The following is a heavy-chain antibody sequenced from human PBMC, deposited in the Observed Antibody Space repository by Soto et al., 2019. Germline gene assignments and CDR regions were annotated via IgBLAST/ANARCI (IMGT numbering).Heavy chain of an antibody. CDR2: IYYSGST. D-gene: IGHD2-2*01. CDR1: GGSISSGDYY. Sequence: PSETLSLTCTVSGGSISSGDYYWSWIRQPPGKGLEWIGYIYYSGSTYYNPSLKSRVTISVDTSKNQFSLKLSSVTAADTAVYYCARGREAGDCSSTNCYDYYYGMDVWGQGTTVTVSS. CDR3: ARGREAGDCSSTNCYDYYYGMDV. J-gene: IGHJ6*02. V-gene: IGHV4-30-4*01.